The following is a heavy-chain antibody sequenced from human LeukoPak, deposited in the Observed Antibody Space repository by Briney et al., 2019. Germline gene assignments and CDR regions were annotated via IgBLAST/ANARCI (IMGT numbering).Heavy chain of an antibody. CDR3: ARLAVAGTVYYYYMDV. J-gene: IGHJ6*03. CDR1: GYTFTSYG. Sequence: ASVKVSCKASGYTFTSYGISWVRQAPGQGLEWMGWISAYDGNTNYAQKLQGRVTMTTDTSTSTAYMELRSLRSDDTAVYYCARLAVAGTVYYYYMDVWGKGTTVTVSS. CDR2: ISAYDGNT. V-gene: IGHV1-18*01. D-gene: IGHD6-19*01.